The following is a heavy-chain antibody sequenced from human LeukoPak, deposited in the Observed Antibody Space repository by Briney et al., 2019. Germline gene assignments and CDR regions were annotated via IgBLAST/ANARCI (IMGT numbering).Heavy chain of an antibody. J-gene: IGHJ4*02. CDR2: INPSGGSI. D-gene: IGHD5-18*01. Sequence: EASVKVSCKASGYTFTRYYLHWVRQAPGQGLEWMGMINPSGGSISYAQKFQGRVTLTRDTSTTTIYMELYSLRSEDTAVYYCARSLGDTAEWWGQGTLVTVSS. CDR1: GYTFTRYY. V-gene: IGHV1-46*01. CDR3: ARSLGDTAEW.